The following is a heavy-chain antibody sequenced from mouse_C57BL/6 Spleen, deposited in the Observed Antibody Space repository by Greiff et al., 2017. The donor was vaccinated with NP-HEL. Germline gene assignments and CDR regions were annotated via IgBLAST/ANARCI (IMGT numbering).Heavy chain of an antibody. CDR1: GFTFSDYG. CDR2: ISSGSSTI. Sequence: EVKLMESGGGLVKPGGSLKLSCAASGFTFSDYGMHWVRQAPEKGLEGVAYISSGSSTIYYADTVKGRFTISRDNAKNTLFLQMTSLRSEDTAMYYCAGGPYSYFDYWGQGTTLTVSS. CDR3: AGGPYSYFDY. D-gene: IGHD1-1*01. V-gene: IGHV5-17*01. J-gene: IGHJ2*01.